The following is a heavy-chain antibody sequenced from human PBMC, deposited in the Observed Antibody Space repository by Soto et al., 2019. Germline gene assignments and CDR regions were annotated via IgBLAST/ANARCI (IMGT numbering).Heavy chain of an antibody. CDR1: GYTFTSDG. V-gene: IGHV1-18*04. Sequence: ASVKVSCKASGYTFTSDGISWVRQAPGQGLEWMGWISAYNGNTNYAQKLQGRVTMTTDTSTSTAYMVLRSLRSDDTAVYSCATGAGAYDPGGHCYSPPATCFDPWGQGTLVTVSS. CDR2: ISAYNGNT. CDR3: ATGAGAYDPGGHCYSPPATCFDP. J-gene: IGHJ5*02. D-gene: IGHD2-21*02.